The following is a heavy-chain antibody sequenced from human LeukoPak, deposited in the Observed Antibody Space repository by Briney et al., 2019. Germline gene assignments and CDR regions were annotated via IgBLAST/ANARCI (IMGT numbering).Heavy chain of an antibody. V-gene: IGHV4-61*02. D-gene: IGHD6-19*01. J-gene: IGHJ4*02. CDR3: AREQWLVQKIDY. Sequence: PSETLSLTCTVSGRSISSGSYYWRWIRQPAGKGLEWIGRIYTSGSTNYNPSLKSRVTISVDTSKNQFSLKLSSVTAADTAVYYCAREQWLVQKIDYWGQGTLVTVSS. CDR2: IYTSGST. CDR1: GRSISSGSYY.